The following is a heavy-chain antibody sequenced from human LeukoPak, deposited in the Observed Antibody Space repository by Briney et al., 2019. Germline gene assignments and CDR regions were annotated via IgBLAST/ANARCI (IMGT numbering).Heavy chain of an antibody. J-gene: IGHJ4*02. CDR3: GRRGMLSDY. CDR1: GFAFSRYW. CDR2: INSDGSIT. Sequence: GGSLRLSCAASGFAFSRYWMHWVRQAPGKGLVWVSDINSDGSITRYADSVKGRFTISRDNAKNTLYLQMNSLSAEDTAVYLCGRRGMLSDYWGQGTLVTVSS. V-gene: IGHV3-74*01. D-gene: IGHD3-16*01.